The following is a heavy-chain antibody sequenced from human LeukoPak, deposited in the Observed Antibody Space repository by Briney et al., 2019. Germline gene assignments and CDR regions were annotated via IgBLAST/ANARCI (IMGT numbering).Heavy chain of an antibody. CDR3: ASDLFADTTGTDDY. CDR2: ISYSGST. CDR1: GGSISWYY. V-gene: IGHV4-59*01. J-gene: IGHJ4*02. D-gene: IGHD1-1*01. Sequence: SETLSLTCTVSGGSISWYYWRRIRQSPGKGLEWIGYISYSGSTNYNPSLKSRVTISLDTSKSQFSLKLKSVTAADTAVYYCASDLFADTTGTDDYWGQGTLVTVSS.